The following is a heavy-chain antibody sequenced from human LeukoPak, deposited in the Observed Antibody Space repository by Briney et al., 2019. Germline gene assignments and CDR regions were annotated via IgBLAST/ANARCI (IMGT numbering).Heavy chain of an antibody. CDR1: GYTFTGYY. Sequence: ASVKVSCKASGYTFTGYYLHWVRQAPGQGLEWMGWINPKSGGTNYAQKFQGRVTMTRDTSISTAYMDMSSLRSDDTAVYYCARNLWFGESSDAFDMWGQGTMVTVSS. V-gene: IGHV1-2*02. D-gene: IGHD3-10*01. CDR2: INPKSGGT. J-gene: IGHJ3*02. CDR3: ARNLWFGESSDAFDM.